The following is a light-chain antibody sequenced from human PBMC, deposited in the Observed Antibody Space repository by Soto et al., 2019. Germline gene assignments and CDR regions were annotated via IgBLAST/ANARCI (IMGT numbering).Light chain of an antibody. CDR2: AAS. Sequence: DIQMTQSPTSLSASVGDRVTITCRASQGIRNFVAWYQQKPGKAPKLLIYAASTLQSGVPSRFSGSGSGTDFTLSINGLQPEDVATYYCQEYSSVPVFGPGTKVEIK. V-gene: IGKV1-27*01. J-gene: IGKJ3*01. CDR3: QEYSSVPV. CDR1: QGIRNF.